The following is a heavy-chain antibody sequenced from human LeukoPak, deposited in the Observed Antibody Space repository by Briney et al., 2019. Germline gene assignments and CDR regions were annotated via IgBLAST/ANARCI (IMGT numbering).Heavy chain of an antibody. J-gene: IGHJ5*02. D-gene: IGHD1-14*01. V-gene: IGHV1-2*02. Sequence: ASVNVSCTASGYTFIDYYIHWVRQAPGQGLEWMGWINPRSGGTNYAQNFQGRVTMTRDTSLSTAYMELNRLTFDDTAVYYCARVTANHASWLDPWGQGTLVTVSS. CDR1: GYTFIDYY. CDR3: ARVTANHASWLDP. CDR2: INPRSGGT.